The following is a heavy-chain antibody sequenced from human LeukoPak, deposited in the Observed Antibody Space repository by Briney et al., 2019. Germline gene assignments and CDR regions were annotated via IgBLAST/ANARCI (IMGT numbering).Heavy chain of an antibody. CDR3: ARNWNNFFDS. CDR1: GFTFNTYV. J-gene: IGHJ4*02. CDR2: IRYDGSNK. V-gene: IGHV3-30*02. Sequence: GGSLRLSCAASGFTFNTYVMHWLRQTPDKGLEWLSFIRYDGSNKYYMESVRGRFTSSRDNSKNTLYLQMNSLRPEDTAIYYCARNWNNFFDSWGQGTLVTVSS. D-gene: IGHD1/OR15-1a*01.